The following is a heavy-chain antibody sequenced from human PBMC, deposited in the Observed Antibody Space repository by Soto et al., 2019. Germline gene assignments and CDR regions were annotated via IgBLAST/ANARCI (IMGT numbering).Heavy chain of an antibody. Sequence: QLQLQESGSGLVKPSQTLSLTCAVSGGSISSGGYSWSWIRQPPGKGLEWIGYIYHSGSTYYNPSRRRRVPPSVDRTKNQFSLKLSSVTAAETAVYYCASSRATVTSYDYWGQGTLVTVSS. CDR3: ASSRATVTSYDY. CDR2: IYHSGST. D-gene: IGHD4-17*01. V-gene: IGHV4-30-2*01. J-gene: IGHJ4*02. CDR1: GGSISSGGYS.